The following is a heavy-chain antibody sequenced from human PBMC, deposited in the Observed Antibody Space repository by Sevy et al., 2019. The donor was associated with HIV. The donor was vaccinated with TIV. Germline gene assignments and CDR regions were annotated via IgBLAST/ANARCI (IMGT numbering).Heavy chain of an antibody. CDR1: GFDFSIYS. J-gene: IGHJ4*02. D-gene: IGHD2-8*01. CDR2: LSFGCGKI. CDR3: AREGCTKPHDY. V-gene: IGHV3-23*01. Sequence: GGSLRLSCAASGFDFSIYSMSWVRQAPGKGLEWVSTLSFGCGKINYADSVKGRFTISRDNSKSSVYLQRNNMGVEDTAVYYCAREGCTKPHDYWGQGTLVTVSS.